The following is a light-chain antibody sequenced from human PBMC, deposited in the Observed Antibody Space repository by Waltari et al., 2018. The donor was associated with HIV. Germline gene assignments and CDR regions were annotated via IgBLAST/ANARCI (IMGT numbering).Light chain of an antibody. V-gene: IGKV3-15*01. Sequence: EIAMTQSPATLSMSPGERATLSCRASQSVSSNLAWYQQKPGQAPRLLIYGASTRATGIPARFSGSGSGTELTLTISSLQSEDFAVYYCQQYNNWPPLTFGGGTKVEIK. CDR3: QQYNNWPPLT. J-gene: IGKJ4*01. CDR2: GAS. CDR1: QSVSSN.